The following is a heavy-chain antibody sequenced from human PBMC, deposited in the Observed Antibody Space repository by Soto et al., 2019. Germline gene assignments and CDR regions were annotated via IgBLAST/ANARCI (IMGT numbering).Heavy chain of an antibody. CDR2: ISGSGGST. J-gene: IGHJ6*02. Sequence: GGSLRLSCAASGFTFSSYAMSWVRQSPGKGLEWVSAISGSGGSTYYADSVKGRFTISRDNSKNTLYLQMNSLRAEDTAVYYCAKNGDYYYYYGMDVWGQGTTVTVSS. CDR1: GFTFSSYA. D-gene: IGHD4-17*01. CDR3: AKNGDYYYYYGMDV. V-gene: IGHV3-23*01.